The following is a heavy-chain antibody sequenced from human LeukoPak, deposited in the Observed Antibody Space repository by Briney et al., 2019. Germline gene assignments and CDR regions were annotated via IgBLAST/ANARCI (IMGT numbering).Heavy chain of an antibody. Sequence: ASVKVSCKASGYTFTGYYMHWVRQAPGQGLEWMGWINPSGGSTSYAQKFQGRVTMTRDTSTSTVYMELSSLRSEDTAVYYCARDPTVIAAADYAAVAGMEGYGMDVWGQGTTVTVSS. J-gene: IGHJ6*02. CDR1: GYTFTGYY. D-gene: IGHD6-13*01. CDR3: ARDPTVIAAADYAAVAGMEGYGMDV. V-gene: IGHV1-46*01. CDR2: INPSGGST.